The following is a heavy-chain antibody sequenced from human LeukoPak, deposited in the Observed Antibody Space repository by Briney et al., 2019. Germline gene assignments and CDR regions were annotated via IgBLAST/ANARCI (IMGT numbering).Heavy chain of an antibody. V-gene: IGHV3-7*01. Sequence: PGGSLRLSCAASGFTFSKAWMSWVRQAPGKGLEWVASIKQDGSVQHYVDSVRGRFAISRDNAKNALYLQMNSLRDEDTAMYYCARNRAAPENWDQGTLVTVSS. CDR1: GFTFSKAW. CDR3: ARNRAAPEN. J-gene: IGHJ4*02. D-gene: IGHD3-10*01. CDR2: IKQDGSVQ.